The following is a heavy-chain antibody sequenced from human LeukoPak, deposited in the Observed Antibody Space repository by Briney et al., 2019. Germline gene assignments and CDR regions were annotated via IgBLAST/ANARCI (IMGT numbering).Heavy chain of an antibody. CDR1: GFTVSSDY. V-gene: IGHV3-53*01. CDR3: ASPNSGQSFDI. Sequence: PGGSLRLSCAASGFTVSSDYMSWVRQAPGKGVEWVSVIYTGGNTYYTDSVKGRFTISRDNSKNTMYLQMNSLRAEDTAVYYCASPNSGQSFDIWGQGTMVTVSS. CDR2: IYTGGNT. D-gene: IGHD6-19*01. J-gene: IGHJ3*02.